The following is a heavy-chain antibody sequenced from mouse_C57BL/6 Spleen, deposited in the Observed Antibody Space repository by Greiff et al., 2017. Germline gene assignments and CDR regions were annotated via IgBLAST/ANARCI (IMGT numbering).Heavy chain of an antibody. CDR1: GFTFSSYG. V-gene: IGHV5-6*01. J-gene: IGHJ2*01. CDR2: ISSGGSYT. CDR3: ARQSLHYLDY. Sequence: EVHLVESGGDLVKPGGSLKLSCAASGFTFSSYGMSWVRQTPDKRLEWVATISSGGSYTYYPDSVKGRFTISRDNAKNTLYLQMSSLKSEDTAMYYCARQSLHYLDYWGQGTTLTVSS.